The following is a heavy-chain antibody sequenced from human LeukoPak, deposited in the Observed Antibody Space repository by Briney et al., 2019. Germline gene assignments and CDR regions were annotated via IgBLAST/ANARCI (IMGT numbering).Heavy chain of an antibody. V-gene: IGHV1-69*06. CDR3: ASLGGDIVATIDY. D-gene: IGHD5-12*01. CDR2: IVPIFGTA. CDR1: GDTFSSYA. J-gene: IGHJ4*02. Sequence: SVKVSCKASGDTFSSYAISWVRQAPGQGLEWMGGIVPIFGTANYAQKFQGRVTITADKSTSTAYMELSSLRSEDTAVYYCASLGGDIVATIDYWGQGTLVTVSS.